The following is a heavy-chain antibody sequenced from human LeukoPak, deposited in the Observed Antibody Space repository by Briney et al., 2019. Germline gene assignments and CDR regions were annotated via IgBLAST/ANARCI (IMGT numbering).Heavy chain of an antibody. J-gene: IGHJ6*02. V-gene: IGHV1-18*01. CDR2: ISAYNGNT. Sequence: ASVKVSCNASGYTFTSYGISWVRQAPGQGLEWMGWISAYNGNTNYAQKLQGRVTMTTDTSTRTAYMELRSLRSDDTAVYYCARDRATVVTGDLYYYYGMDVWGQGTTVTVSS. CDR1: GYTFTSYG. D-gene: IGHD4-23*01. CDR3: ARDRATVVTGDLYYYYGMDV.